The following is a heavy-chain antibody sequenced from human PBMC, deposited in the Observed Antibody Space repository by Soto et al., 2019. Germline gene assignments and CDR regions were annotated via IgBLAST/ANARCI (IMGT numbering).Heavy chain of an antibody. D-gene: IGHD6-19*01. V-gene: IGHV3-30*18. CDR3: AKDRRYSSRWLGRQYFDY. CDR2: ISYDGSNK. J-gene: IGHJ4*02. CDR1: GFTFSSYG. Sequence: QVQLVESGGGVVQPGRSLRLSCAASGFTFSSYGMHWVRQAPGKGLEWVAVISYDGSNKYYADSVKGRFTISRDNSKNTLYLQMNSLRAEDTAVYYCAKDRRYSSRWLGRQYFDYWGQGTLVTVSS.